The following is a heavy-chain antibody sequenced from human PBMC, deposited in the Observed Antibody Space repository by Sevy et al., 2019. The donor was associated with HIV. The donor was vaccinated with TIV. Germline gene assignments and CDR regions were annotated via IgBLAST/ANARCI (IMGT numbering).Heavy chain of an antibody. CDR3: ATECWGFFETSRRYLLPYFDS. CDR1: GFDFFNVW. J-gene: IGHJ4*02. CDR2: IRSETDGGTR. V-gene: IGHV3-15*01. Sequence: GGSLRLSCSASGFDFFNVWMTWVRQAPGRGLEWVGRIRSETDGGTREYAAAVKGRFTISRGDSKDTLYLQMNTLKTADTAVYYCATECWGFFETSRRYLLPYFDSWGQGTLVTVSS. D-gene: IGHD3-10*02.